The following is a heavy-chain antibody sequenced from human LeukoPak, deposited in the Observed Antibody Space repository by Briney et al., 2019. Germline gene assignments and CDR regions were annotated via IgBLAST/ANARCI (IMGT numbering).Heavy chain of an antibody. CDR1: GITFSSYA. D-gene: IGHD3-22*01. Sequence: GGSLRLSCAASGITFSSYAMSWVRQAPGKGLEWVSGISGSGRSTFYADSVKGRFTISRDNSKNTLYLQMNSLRAEDTAVYYCAKRRSSGNRGAFDIWGQGTMVTVSS. V-gene: IGHV3-23*01. CDR2: ISGSGRST. J-gene: IGHJ3*02. CDR3: AKRRSSGNRGAFDI.